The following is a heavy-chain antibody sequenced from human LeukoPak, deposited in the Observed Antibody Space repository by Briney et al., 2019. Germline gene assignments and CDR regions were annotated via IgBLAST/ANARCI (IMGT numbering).Heavy chain of an antibody. Sequence: PGGSLRLSCAASGFTFDDYGMNWVRQAPGKGLGWVSVINWNGDGTGYAEYVKGRSTISRDNAKNSLYLQMNRLRVEHTALYYCVRSYTGSYYYHHWGQGSLVTVAS. D-gene: IGHD1-26*01. J-gene: IGHJ4*02. CDR2: INWNGDGT. CDR3: VRSYTGSYYYHH. V-gene: IGHV3-20*04. CDR1: GFTFDDYG.